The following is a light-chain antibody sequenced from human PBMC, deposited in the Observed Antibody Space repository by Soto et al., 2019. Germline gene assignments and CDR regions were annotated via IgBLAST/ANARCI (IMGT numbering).Light chain of an antibody. CDR3: AAWDDSLNGHV. CDR1: SSNIGSNT. J-gene: IGLJ1*01. Sequence: QSVLTQPPSASGTPGQRVTISCSGSSSNIGSNTVNWYQQLPGTAPKLLIYSNNQRPSGVPDRFSGSKSGTSASLAISGLQSEDEADYYSAAWDDSLNGHVFGTGTKVTVL. V-gene: IGLV1-44*01. CDR2: SNN.